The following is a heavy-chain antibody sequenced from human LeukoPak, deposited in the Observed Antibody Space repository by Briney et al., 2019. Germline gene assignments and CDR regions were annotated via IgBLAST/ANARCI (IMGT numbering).Heavy chain of an antibody. CDR3: ARDQGYCSSTSCFNYYYGMDV. D-gene: IGHD2-2*01. CDR1: GYTFTGYY. J-gene: IGHJ6*02. CDR2: INLTSGAT. V-gene: IGHV1-2*02. Sequence: ASVKVSCKASGYTFTGYYMHWVRQAPGQGLEWMLWINLTSGATNYAQKFQGRVTMTRDTSISTAYMELSRLRFDDTAAYYCARDQGYCSSTSCFNYYYGMDVWGQGTTVTVSS.